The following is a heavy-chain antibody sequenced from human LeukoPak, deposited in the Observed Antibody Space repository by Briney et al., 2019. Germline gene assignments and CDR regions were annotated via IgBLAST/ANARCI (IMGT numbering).Heavy chain of an antibody. CDR1: GFTFSSYS. Sequence: PGGSLRLSCAASGFTFSSYSMNWVRQAPGKGLEWVSYISSSSTIHYAESVKGRFTIPRDNAKNSLYLQMNSLRDEDTAVYYCGREAMLRGLYYFDYWGQGTLVTVSS. V-gene: IGHV3-48*02. CDR2: ISSSSTI. J-gene: IGHJ4*02. CDR3: GREAMLRGLYYFDY. D-gene: IGHD3-10*01.